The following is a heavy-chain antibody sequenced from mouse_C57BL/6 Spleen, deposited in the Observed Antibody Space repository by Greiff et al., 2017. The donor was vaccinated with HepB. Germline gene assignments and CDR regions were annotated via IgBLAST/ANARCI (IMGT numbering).Heavy chain of an antibody. CDR2: IDPENGDT. J-gene: IGHJ3*01. Sequence: EVQLQESGAELVRPGASVKLSCTASGFNIKDDYMHWVKQRPEQGLEWIGWIDPENGDTEYASKFQGKATITADTSSNTAYLQLSSLTSEDTAVYYCTTRDSSDEFAYWGQGTLVTVSA. CDR3: TTRDSSDEFAY. CDR1: GFNIKDDY. V-gene: IGHV14-4*01.